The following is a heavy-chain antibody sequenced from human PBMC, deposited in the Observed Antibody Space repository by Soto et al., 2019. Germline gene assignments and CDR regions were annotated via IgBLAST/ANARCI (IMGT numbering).Heavy chain of an antibody. V-gene: IGHV3-74*03. CDR2: INTDGGSS. CDR1: GFTFSGHW. Sequence: PGGSLRLSCAASGFTFSGHWMHWVRQVPGKGLEWVSRINTDGGSSAYADSVKGRFTISRDNAKSTLYLQMNGLRAEDTAVYYCAREAGYCSRTSCYRRAFDTWGQGTTVTVSS. D-gene: IGHD2-2*01. J-gene: IGHJ3*02. CDR3: AREAGYCSRTSCYRRAFDT.